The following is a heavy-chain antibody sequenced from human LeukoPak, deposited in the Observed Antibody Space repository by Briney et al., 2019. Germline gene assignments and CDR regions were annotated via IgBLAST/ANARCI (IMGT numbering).Heavy chain of an antibody. D-gene: IGHD1-26*01. CDR1: GFNFSDFW. Sequence: GGSLRLSCAASGFNFSDFWMTWVRQIPGKGLQWVANIKEDGGEEYHVDSVKGRFAISRDNSKNTLYLQMNSLRSEDTAVYSCAKESLGSGSSYGSYFDCWGQGTLVTVSS. V-gene: IGHV3-7*01. CDR3: AKESLGSGSSYGSYFDC. CDR2: IKEDGGEE. J-gene: IGHJ4*02.